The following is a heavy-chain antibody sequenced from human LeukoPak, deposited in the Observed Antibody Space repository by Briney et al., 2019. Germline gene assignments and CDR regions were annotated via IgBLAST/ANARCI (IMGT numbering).Heavy chain of an antibody. J-gene: IGHJ3*02. CDR3: ATVRIVATKNDAFDI. D-gene: IGHD5-12*01. V-gene: IGHV1-24*01. Sequence: ASVKVSCKVSGYTLTGLSMHWVRQAPGKGLEWMGGFDPEDGETIYAQKFQGRVTMTEDTSTDTAYMELSSLRSEDTAVYYCATVRIVATKNDAFDIWGQGTMVTVSS. CDR2: FDPEDGET. CDR1: GYTLTGLS.